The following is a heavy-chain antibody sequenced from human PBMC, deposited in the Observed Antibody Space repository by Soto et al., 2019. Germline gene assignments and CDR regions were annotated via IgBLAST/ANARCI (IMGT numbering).Heavy chain of an antibody. CDR3: ANVPIWCSSTSCYTEGFEY. V-gene: IGHV3-23*01. D-gene: IGHD2-2*02. CDR1: GFTFSDYA. Sequence: SLRLSCTASGFTFSDYAMSWVRQPPWKGLEWVSVISACGSTYYADSVKGRFTVSRANSKNTLYLQMNSLRAEDTALYYCANVPIWCSSTSCYTEGFEYWGKRTLVTVSA. J-gene: IGHJ4*02. CDR2: ISACGST.